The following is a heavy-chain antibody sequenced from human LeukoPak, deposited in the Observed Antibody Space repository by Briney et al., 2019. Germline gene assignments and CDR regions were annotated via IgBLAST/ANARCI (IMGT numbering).Heavy chain of an antibody. CDR1: GYTFTGYY. J-gene: IGHJ4*02. CDR3: ARGAHYHDSSEGFDY. CDR2: INPNSGGT. D-gene: IGHD3-22*01. Sequence: ASVKVSCKASGYTFTGYYMHWVRQAPGQGLEWMGWINPNSGGTNYAQKFQGRVTMTRDTSISTAYMELRRLRSDDTAEYYCARGAHYHDSSEGFDYWGQGTLVSVSS. V-gene: IGHV1-2*02.